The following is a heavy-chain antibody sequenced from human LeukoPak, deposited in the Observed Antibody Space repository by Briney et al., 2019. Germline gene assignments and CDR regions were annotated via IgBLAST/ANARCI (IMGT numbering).Heavy chain of an antibody. CDR2: ISTRDGST. CDR1: GFTFSSYA. D-gene: IGHD5-18*01. CDR3: AKDLDSRVDSAVVDY. J-gene: IGHJ4*02. Sequence: PGGSLRLSCAASGFTFSSYAMSWVRQAPGKGLKWVSGISTRDGSTYYPDFVKGRFTISRDNSKNTVYLQMNSLRAEDTAVYYCAKDLDSRVDSAVVDYWGQGALVTVSS. V-gene: IGHV3-23*01.